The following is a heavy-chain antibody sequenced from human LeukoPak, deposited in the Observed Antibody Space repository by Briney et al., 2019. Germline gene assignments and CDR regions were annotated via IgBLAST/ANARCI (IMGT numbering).Heavy chain of an antibody. CDR3: TTAVAVAGSTYFDY. D-gene: IGHD6-19*01. Sequence: GGSLTLSCTASGLTFSNAWMSWVRQAPEKGLEWVGRIKSKTDYGTTDYAAPVKGRFTISRDDSKNTLYLQMNSLKTEDTAVYYCTTAVAVAGSTYFDYWGQGTLVTVSS. CDR1: GLTFSNAW. CDR2: IKSKTDYGTT. J-gene: IGHJ4*02. V-gene: IGHV3-15*01.